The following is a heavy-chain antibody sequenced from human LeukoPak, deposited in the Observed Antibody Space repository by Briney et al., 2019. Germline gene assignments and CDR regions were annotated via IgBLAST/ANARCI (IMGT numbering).Heavy chain of an antibody. D-gene: IGHD6-19*01. Sequence: GGSLRLSCAASGFTFSDYYMSWIRQAPGKGLEWVSYISSSGSTIYYADSVKGRFTISRDNARNSLYLQMNSLRAEDTAVYYCARVKYSSGWSFDYWGQGTLVTVSS. CDR2: ISSSGSTI. CDR3: ARVKYSSGWSFDY. V-gene: IGHV3-11*01. J-gene: IGHJ4*02. CDR1: GFTFSDYY.